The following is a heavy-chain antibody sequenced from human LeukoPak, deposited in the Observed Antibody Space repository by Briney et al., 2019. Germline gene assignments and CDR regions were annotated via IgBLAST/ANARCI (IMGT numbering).Heavy chain of an antibody. CDR2: ISSSSSYT. Sequence: GGSLRLSCAASGFTFSDYYMSWIRQAPGKGLEWVSYISSSSSYTNYADSVEGRFTISRDNAKNSLYLQMNSLRAEDTAVYYCARDFPNYDILTGYSYYYYGMDVWGKGTTVTVSS. D-gene: IGHD3-9*01. CDR1: GFTFSDYY. J-gene: IGHJ6*04. CDR3: ARDFPNYDILTGYSYYYYGMDV. V-gene: IGHV3-11*06.